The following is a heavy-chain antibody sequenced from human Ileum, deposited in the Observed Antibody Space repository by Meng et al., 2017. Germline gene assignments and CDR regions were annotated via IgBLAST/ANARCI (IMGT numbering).Heavy chain of an antibody. CDR3: ASGSGSLDY. Sequence: QVQLQQSGPVLGKPSQTLSLTCAVSGGSVSSNIAAWNWIRQSPLRGLEWLGRTYYRSKWYSEYAVSVKSRISITPDTSKNQFSLQMNSVTPEDTAVYYCASGSGSLDYWGPGTLVTVSS. CDR1: GGSVSSNIAA. V-gene: IGHV6-1*01. J-gene: IGHJ4*02. CDR2: TYYRSKWYS. D-gene: IGHD3-3*01.